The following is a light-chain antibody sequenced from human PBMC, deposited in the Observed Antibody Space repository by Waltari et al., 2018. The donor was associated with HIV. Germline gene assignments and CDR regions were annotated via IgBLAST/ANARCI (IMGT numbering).Light chain of an antibody. CDR1: QAISTY. CDR3: QQSYESPFN. J-gene: IGKJ3*01. V-gene: IGKV1-39*01. Sequence: DIQLTQSPSSQSAPLGDRVVLTCRASQAISTYLNWYQQKAGKAPVLLVYSASTLQSGAPSRFRGSGSGRDFTLSISGLQPEDFATYFCQQSYESPFNFGPGTK. CDR2: SAS.